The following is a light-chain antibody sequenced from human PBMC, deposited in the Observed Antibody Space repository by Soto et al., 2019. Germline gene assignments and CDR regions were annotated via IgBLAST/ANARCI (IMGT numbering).Light chain of an antibody. CDR2: DPS. CDR1: QSVTSY. J-gene: IGKJ4*01. V-gene: IGKV3-11*01. Sequence: EIVLTQSPATLSLSPGERATLSCRASQSVTSYLAWYQQKPGQAPRLLIYDPSKRATGIPARFSGGGSGTDFTLTISSLETEDFAVYFWQQRSDWPRTFGRRTKVEIK. CDR3: QQRSDWPRT.